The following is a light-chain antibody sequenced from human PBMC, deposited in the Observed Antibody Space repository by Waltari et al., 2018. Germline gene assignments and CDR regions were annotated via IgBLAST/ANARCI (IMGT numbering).Light chain of an antibody. CDR2: GAS. CDR3: QKYESLPAT. CDR1: QTVRTTY. J-gene: IGKJ1*01. Sequence: EIVLTQSPGTLSLSPGQRATLSCRASQTVRTTYLAWYQQKPGQAPTLVIYGASSRAAGIPDRFSGSGSGTDFSLTISRLEPEDFAVYYCQKYESLPATFGQGTKVEIK. V-gene: IGKV3-20*01.